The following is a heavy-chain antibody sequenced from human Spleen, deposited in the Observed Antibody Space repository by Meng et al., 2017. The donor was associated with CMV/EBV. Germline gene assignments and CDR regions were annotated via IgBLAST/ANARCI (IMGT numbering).Heavy chain of an antibody. J-gene: IGHJ4*02. Sequence: GESLKISCAASGFTFSSYGMHWVRQAPGKGLEWVAFIRYDGSNKYYADSVKGRFTISRDNSKNTLYLQMNSLRAEDTAVYYCAKYIAVAGRAYYFDYWGQGTLVTVSS. D-gene: IGHD6-19*01. CDR2: IRYDGSNK. CDR1: GFTFSSYG. V-gene: IGHV3-30*02. CDR3: AKYIAVAGRAYYFDY.